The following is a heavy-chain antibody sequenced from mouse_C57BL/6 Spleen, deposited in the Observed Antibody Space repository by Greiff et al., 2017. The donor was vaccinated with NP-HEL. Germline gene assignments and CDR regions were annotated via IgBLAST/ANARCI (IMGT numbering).Heavy chain of an antibody. CDR1: GYSITSGYY. J-gene: IGHJ1*03. D-gene: IGHD4-1*02. V-gene: IGHV3-6*01. CDR3: ASSQLGVWYFDV. CDR2: ISYDGSN. Sequence: EVQLQESGPGLVKPSQSLSLTCSVTGYSITSGYYWNWIRQFPGNKLEWMGYISYDGSNNYNPSLKNRISITRDPSKNQFFLKLNSVTTEDTATYYCASSQLGVWYFDVWGTGTTVTVSS.